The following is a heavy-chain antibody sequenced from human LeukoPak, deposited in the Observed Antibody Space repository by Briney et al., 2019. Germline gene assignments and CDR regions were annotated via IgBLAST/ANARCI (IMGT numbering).Heavy chain of an antibody. CDR1: GFTFSSHA. J-gene: IGHJ2*01. Sequence: GGSLRLSCAACGFTFSSHAMSWVRQAPGKGLEWVSAISGSGGSTYYADSVKGRFTISKDNSKNTLYLQVNSLRAEDTTVYYCANGTDYGDYDRYWYFDLWGRGTLVTVSS. V-gene: IGHV3-23*01. CDR3: ANGTDYGDYDRYWYFDL. CDR2: ISGSGGST. D-gene: IGHD4-17*01.